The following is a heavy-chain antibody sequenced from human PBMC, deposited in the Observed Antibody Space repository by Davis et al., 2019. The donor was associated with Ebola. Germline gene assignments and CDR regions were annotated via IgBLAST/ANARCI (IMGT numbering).Heavy chain of an antibody. V-gene: IGHV1-2*02. CDR1: GYTFTGYY. D-gene: IGHD3-22*01. CDR3: ARPGHSGYYYVLNY. Sequence: ASVQVSCKASGYTFTGYYMHWVRQAPGQGLEWMGWVNPNSGGTNYAQKFQGRVTMTGDTSISTAYMELSRLRSDDTAVYYCARPGHSGYYYVLNYWGQGTPVTVSS. J-gene: IGHJ4*02. CDR2: VNPNSGGT.